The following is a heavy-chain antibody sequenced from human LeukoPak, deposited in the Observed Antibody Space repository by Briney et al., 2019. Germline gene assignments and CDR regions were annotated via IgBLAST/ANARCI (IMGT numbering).Heavy chain of an antibody. CDR2: MNPNSGNT. Sequence: ASVKVSCKASGYTFTSYDINWVRQATGQGLEWMGWMNPNSGNTGYAQKFQGRVTMTRNTSISTAYMELSSLRSEDTAVYYCARESVTSGWYLYRGQGTLVTVSS. J-gene: IGHJ4*02. CDR1: GYTFTSYD. V-gene: IGHV1-8*01. CDR3: ARESVTSGWYLY. D-gene: IGHD6-19*01.